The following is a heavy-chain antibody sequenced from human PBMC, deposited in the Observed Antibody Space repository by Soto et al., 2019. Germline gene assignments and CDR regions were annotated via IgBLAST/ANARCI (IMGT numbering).Heavy chain of an antibody. CDR1: GGSFSGYY. Sequence: PSETLSLTCAVYGGSFSGYYWSWIRQPPGKGLEWIGEINHSGSTIYNPSLKSRVSISGDTSRNQFSMTLTSVTAADTALYYCARMYSSGSGWFHPWGQGTLVTVSS. D-gene: IGHD3-22*01. CDR3: ARMYSSGSGWFHP. V-gene: IGHV4-34*01. CDR2: INHSGST. J-gene: IGHJ5*02.